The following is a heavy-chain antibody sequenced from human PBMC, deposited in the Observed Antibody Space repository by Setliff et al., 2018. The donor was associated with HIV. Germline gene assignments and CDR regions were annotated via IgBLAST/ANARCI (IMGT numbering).Heavy chain of an antibody. Sequence: SETLSLTCTVSGGSISNSDFYWGWIRQSPGKGLEWIGSIYYRGATYYNPTLQSRVTISADTSKNQFYLKLTSVTAADTAIYYCARLGYYNLWSGYWTDFWGQGMLVTVSS. V-gene: IGHV4-39*01. CDR3: ARLGYYNLWSGYWTDF. J-gene: IGHJ4*02. CDR1: GGSISNSDFY. CDR2: IYYRGAT. D-gene: IGHD3-3*01.